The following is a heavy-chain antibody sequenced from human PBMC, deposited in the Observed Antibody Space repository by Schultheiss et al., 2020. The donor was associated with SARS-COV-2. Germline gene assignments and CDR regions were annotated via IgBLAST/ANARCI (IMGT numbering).Heavy chain of an antibody. Sequence: GESLKISCAASGFTFSSYAMHWVRQAPGKGLEWVAVISYDGSNKYYADSVKGRFTISRDNSKNTLYLQMGSLRAEDMAVYYCARGRSRKGSGSYQSPHDAFDIWGQGTMVTVSS. CDR3: ARGRSRKGSGSYQSPHDAFDI. V-gene: IGHV3-30*15. CDR2: ISYDGSNK. J-gene: IGHJ3*02. D-gene: IGHD3-10*01. CDR1: GFTFSSYA.